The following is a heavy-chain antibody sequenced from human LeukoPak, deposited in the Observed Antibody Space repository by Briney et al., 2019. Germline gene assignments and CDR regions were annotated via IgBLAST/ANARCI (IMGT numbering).Heavy chain of an antibody. D-gene: IGHD6-13*01. V-gene: IGHV6-1*01. CDR2: TYYRSKWYN. CDR3: TRAAAGHPNWFDP. Sequence: SQTLSLTCAISGDSVSSNSATWSWIRQSPSRGPEWLGRTYYRSKWYNDYAVSVKSRITINPDTSKNQFSLQLNSVTPEDTAVYYCTRAAAGHPNWFDPWGQGTLVTVSS. CDR1: GDSVSSNSAT. J-gene: IGHJ5*02.